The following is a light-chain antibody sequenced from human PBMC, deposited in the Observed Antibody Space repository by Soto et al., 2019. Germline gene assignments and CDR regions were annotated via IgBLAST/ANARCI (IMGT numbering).Light chain of an antibody. J-gene: IGKJ1*01. CDR3: QHTLKWPPT. CDR1: RSVNRQ. Sequence: EIVMTQSPASLSVTPGERVTLSCRASRSVNRQVLWYQHRPGQAPRLLIYDTSARAAGIPARFSGSGSATEFTLTISSLQSEDFALYYCQHTLKWPPTFGQGTRVEI. V-gene: IGKV3-15*01. CDR2: DTS.